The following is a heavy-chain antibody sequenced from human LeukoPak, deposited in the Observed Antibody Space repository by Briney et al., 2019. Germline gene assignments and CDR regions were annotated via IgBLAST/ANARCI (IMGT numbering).Heavy chain of an antibody. Sequence: PGESLRLSCAASGFTFSSYWMSWVRQAPGKGLEWVANIKQDGSEKYYVDSVKGRFTISRDNAKNSLYLQMNSLRAEDTAVYYCARDWMAGGSYYVFDYWGQGTLVTVSS. J-gene: IGHJ4*02. CDR2: IKQDGSEK. V-gene: IGHV3-7*01. CDR1: GFTFSSYW. CDR3: ARDWMAGGSYYVFDY. D-gene: IGHD1-26*01.